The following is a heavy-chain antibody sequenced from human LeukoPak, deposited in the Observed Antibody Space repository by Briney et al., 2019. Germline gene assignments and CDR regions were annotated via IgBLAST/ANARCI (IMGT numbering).Heavy chain of an antibody. Sequence: SEALSLTCAVYGGSFSGYYWSWIRQPPGKGLEWIGEINHSGSTNYNPSLKSRVTISVDTSKNQFSLKLSSVTAADTAVYYCARLGQRAGNYWGQGTLVTVSS. J-gene: IGHJ4*02. D-gene: IGHD1-1*01. CDR3: ARLGQRAGNY. CDR1: GGSFSGYY. CDR2: INHSGST. V-gene: IGHV4-34*01.